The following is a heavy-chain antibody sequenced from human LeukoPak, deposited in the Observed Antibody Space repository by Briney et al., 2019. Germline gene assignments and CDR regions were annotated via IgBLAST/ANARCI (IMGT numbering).Heavy chain of an antibody. CDR1: GFNFTNYW. Sequence: GASLQISCKGSGFNFTNYWIAWVRQVPGKGLEWMGIIYPGDSDTRYSPSFQGQVTISADKSISTAYLQWSSLKASDTAMYYCARRGYYDSSGYYNFDYWGQGTLVTVSS. CDR3: ARRGYYDSSGYYNFDY. V-gene: IGHV5-51*01. J-gene: IGHJ4*02. D-gene: IGHD3-22*01. CDR2: IYPGDSDT.